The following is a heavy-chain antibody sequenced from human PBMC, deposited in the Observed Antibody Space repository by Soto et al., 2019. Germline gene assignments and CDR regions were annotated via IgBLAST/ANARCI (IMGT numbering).Heavy chain of an antibody. CDR3: ARDVIVDAPDYFHY. CDR1: GFTFTNCA. J-gene: IGHJ4*02. V-gene: IGHV3-30*01. Sequence: QVQLVESVGGVVQPGRSLRLSCAASGFTFTNCAMHWVRQAPGKGLEWVAVVGSDGMHKYYGDFVKGRFTISRDTSENTVYLQMDRLTSEDTAVYYCARDVIVDAPDYFHYWGRGTLVTVSS. CDR2: VGSDGMHK. D-gene: IGHD1-26*01.